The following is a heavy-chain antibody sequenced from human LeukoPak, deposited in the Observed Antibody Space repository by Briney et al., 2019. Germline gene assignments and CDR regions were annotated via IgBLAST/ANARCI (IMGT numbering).Heavy chain of an antibody. Sequence: AVKVSCKASGYTFTSYAISWVRQAPGQGLEWMAGIIPSFGTANYAQKFQGRVTITADESTSTAYMELSSRRSEDTAVYYCARIFAQHVERAYYYYMDVWGKGTTVTVSS. CDR2: IIPSFGTA. V-gene: IGHV1-69*13. D-gene: IGHD6-6*01. CDR3: ARIFAQHVERAYYYYMDV. J-gene: IGHJ6*03. CDR1: GYTFTSYA.